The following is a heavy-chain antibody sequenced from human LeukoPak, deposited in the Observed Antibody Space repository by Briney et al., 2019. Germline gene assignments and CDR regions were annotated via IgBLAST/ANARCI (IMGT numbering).Heavy chain of an antibody. CDR2: INPNSGGT. Sequence: ASVKVSCKASGYTSTGYYMHWVRQAPGQGLEWMGWINPNSGGTNYAQEFQGRVTMTRDTSISTAYMELSRLRSDDTAVYYCAREPLYDFWSGYSFGPASPFDPWGQGTLVTVSS. D-gene: IGHD3-3*01. CDR1: GYTSTGYY. CDR3: AREPLYDFWSGYSFGPASPFDP. J-gene: IGHJ5*02. V-gene: IGHV1-2*02.